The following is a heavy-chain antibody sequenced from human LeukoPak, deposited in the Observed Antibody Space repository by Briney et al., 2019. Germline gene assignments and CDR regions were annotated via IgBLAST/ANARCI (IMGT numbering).Heavy chain of an antibody. V-gene: IGHV4-39*01. CDR1: GGSISSSSYY. CDR3: ARHLAVAGKPRYMDV. D-gene: IGHD6-19*01. CDR2: IYYSGST. Sequence: PSETLSLTCTVSGGSISSSSYYWGWIRQPPGKGLEWIGSIYYSGSTYYNPSLKSRVTISVDTSKNQFSLKLSSVTAADTAVYYCARHLAVAGKPRYMDVWGKGTTVTISS. J-gene: IGHJ6*03.